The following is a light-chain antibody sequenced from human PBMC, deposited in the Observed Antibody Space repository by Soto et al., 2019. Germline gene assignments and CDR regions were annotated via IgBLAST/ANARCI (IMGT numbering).Light chain of an antibody. J-gene: IGKJ5*01. CDR1: QSVNSNY. V-gene: IGKV3-20*01. CDR2: GIS. Sequence: EIVMTQSPATLSVSPGERATLSCRASQSVNSNYLAWYQQKPGQAPRLLIYGISKRATDIPDRFSGSGSGTDFTLTISRLEPEDFAVYICQQYGTSPRTFGQGTRLEIK. CDR3: QQYGTSPRT.